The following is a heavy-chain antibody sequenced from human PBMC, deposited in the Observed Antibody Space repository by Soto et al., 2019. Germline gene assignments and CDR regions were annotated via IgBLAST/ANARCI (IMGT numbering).Heavy chain of an antibody. CDR3: ARESPITIFGVVIIGGGMDV. CDR1: GGSISSYY. J-gene: IGHJ6*02. Sequence: SETLSLTCTVSGGSISSYYWSWIRQPPGKGLEWIGYIYYSGSTNYNPSLKSRVTISVDTSKNQFSLKLSSVTAADTAVYYCARESPITIFGVVIIGGGMDVWGQGTTVTVSS. CDR2: IYYSGST. D-gene: IGHD3-3*01. V-gene: IGHV4-59*01.